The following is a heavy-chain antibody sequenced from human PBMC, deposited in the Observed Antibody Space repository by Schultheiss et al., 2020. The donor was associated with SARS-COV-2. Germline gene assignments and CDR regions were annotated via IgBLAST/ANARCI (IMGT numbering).Heavy chain of an antibody. CDR3: AGGGRGDYGPFDF. CDR2: IYYSGST. CDR1: GGSISSYY. J-gene: IGHJ4*02. D-gene: IGHD4-17*01. V-gene: IGHV4-59*12. Sequence: SQTLSLTCTVSGGSISSYYWSWIRQPPGKGLEWIGYIYYSGSTGYNPSFKSRVRISADTSKNQFSLKLTSLTAADTALYYCAGGGRGDYGPFDFWGQGTLVTVSS.